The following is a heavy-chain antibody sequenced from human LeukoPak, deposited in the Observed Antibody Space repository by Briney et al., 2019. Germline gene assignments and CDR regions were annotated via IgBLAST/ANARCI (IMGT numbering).Heavy chain of an antibody. CDR2: ITSSGNTI. D-gene: IGHD4-17*01. V-gene: IGHV3-48*03. CDR1: GFTSSSYE. J-gene: IGHJ4*02. CDR3: ARLTTMTTTGGPFDY. Sequence: PGGSLRLSCAASGFTSSSYEMNWVRQAPGKGLEWVSYITSSGNTIYYADSVKGRFTISRDNAKNSLYLQMNSLRAEDTAVYYCARLTTMTTTGGPFDYWGQGTLVTVSS.